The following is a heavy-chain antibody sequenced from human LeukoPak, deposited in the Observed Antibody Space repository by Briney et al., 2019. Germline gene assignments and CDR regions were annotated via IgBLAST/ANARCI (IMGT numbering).Heavy chain of an antibody. Sequence: PGGSLRLSCAASGFAFSSYAMSWVRQAPGKGLEWVSAISGSGGSTYYANSVKGRFTISRDNSKNTLYLQMNSLRAEDTAVYYCAKDLSDAITFGGVIVIPPYFDYWGQGTLVTVSS. J-gene: IGHJ4*02. CDR2: ISGSGGST. CDR3: AKDLSDAITFGGVIVIPPYFDY. V-gene: IGHV3-23*01. CDR1: GFAFSSYA. D-gene: IGHD3-16*02.